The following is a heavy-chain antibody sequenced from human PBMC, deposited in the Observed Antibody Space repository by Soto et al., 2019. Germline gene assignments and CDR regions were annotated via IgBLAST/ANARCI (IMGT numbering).Heavy chain of an antibody. CDR3: AKSPRGEMATD. CDR2: INTYNSMT. CDR1: GYTFINYH. D-gene: IGHD5-12*01. J-gene: IGHJ4*02. V-gene: IGHV1-18*01. Sequence: QVQLVQSGGEVKKPGASVTVSCKASGYTFINYHITWVRQAPGQGLEWMGWINTYNSMTDYAQRFQGRVTMTRDTSTSTAYMELRNLGCDDTAVYFCAKSPRGEMATDWGQGTLVSVSS.